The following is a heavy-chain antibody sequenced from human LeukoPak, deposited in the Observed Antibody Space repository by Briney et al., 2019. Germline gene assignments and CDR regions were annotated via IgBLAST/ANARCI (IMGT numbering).Heavy chain of an antibody. J-gene: IGHJ3*02. V-gene: IGHV1-18*01. CDR2: ISAYNGNT. D-gene: IGHD2-15*01. CDR1: GYTFTSYG. CDR3: ASYSRGINAFDI. Sequence: ASVKVSCKASGYTFTSYGISWVRQAPGQGLEWMGWISAYNGNTNYAQKFQGRVTMTEDTSTDTAYMELSSLRSEDTAVYYCASYSRGINAFDIWGQGTMVTVSS.